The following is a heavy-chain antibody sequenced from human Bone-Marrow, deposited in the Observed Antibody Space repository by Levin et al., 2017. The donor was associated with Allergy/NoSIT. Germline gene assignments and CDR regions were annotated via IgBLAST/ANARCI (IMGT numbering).Heavy chain of an antibody. D-gene: IGHD6-25*01. CDR2: ISGTGYTI. CDR1: GFTFRSYG. CDR3: ATGGSSAY. V-gene: IGHV3-23*01. J-gene: IGHJ4*02. Sequence: LSLPCAASGFTFRSYGMNWVRPAPGKGLEWVSTISGTGYTIDYADSVKGRFTISRDNSKNTLYLQMNSLRAEDTAVYYCATGGSSAYWGQGTLVTVSS.